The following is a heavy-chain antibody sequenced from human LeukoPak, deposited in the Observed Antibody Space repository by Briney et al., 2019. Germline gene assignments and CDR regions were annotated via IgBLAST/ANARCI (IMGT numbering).Heavy chain of an antibody. Sequence: GGSLRLSCAASGFTFNIYAMSWVRQAPGMGLEWVSTIRGSDGYTYYAHSVKGRFTISRDNSKNTLYLQMNSLRAEDTAVYYCAKGRSDPNLALDYWGQGTLVTVSS. CDR2: IRGSDGYT. CDR1: GFTFNIYA. V-gene: IGHV3-23*01. CDR3: AKGRSDPNLALDY. J-gene: IGHJ4*02.